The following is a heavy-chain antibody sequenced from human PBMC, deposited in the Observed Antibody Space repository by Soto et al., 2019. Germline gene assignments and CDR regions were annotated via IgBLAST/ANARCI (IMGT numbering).Heavy chain of an antibody. V-gene: IGHV3-15*07. CDR1: GFNFSDAW. J-gene: IGHJ4*02. Sequence: EVQLVESGGGLVKPGGSLRLSCAASGFNFSDAWMNWVRQAPGKGLEWVGHVKTKTDGGTTEYAASVKGRFIVSRDDSRNTLYLQMHSLKSEDTAMYYCTTLGPSGGQGTMVVVSS. CDR2: VKTKTDGGTT. CDR3: TTLGPS.